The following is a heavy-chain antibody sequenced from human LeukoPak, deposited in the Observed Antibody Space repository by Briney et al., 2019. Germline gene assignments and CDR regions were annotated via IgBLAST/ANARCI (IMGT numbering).Heavy chain of an antibody. CDR1: GFTFSSYN. D-gene: IGHD6-19*01. J-gene: IGHJ4*02. CDR3: ARSILVAGFDY. V-gene: IGHV3-48*01. Sequence: PGGSLRLSCAASGFTFSSYNMNWVRQAPGKGLEWVSYISSSGSTIHYEDSVKGRFTTSRDNAKNSLYLQMNSLRVEDTAVYYCARSILVAGFDYWGQGTLVTVSS. CDR2: ISSSGSTI.